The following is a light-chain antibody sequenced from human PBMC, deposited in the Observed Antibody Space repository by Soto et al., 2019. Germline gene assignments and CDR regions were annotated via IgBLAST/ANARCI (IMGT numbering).Light chain of an antibody. Sequence: QSVLTQPPSVSGAPGQRVTISCTGSSSNIRAGYDVHWYQQLPGTAPKLLIYGNSNRPSGVPDRFSGSKSGTSASLAITGLQAEDDADYYCQSYDSSLSVVFGGGTKLTVL. J-gene: IGLJ2*01. CDR3: QSYDSSLSVV. V-gene: IGLV1-40*01. CDR2: GNS. CDR1: SSNIRAGYD.